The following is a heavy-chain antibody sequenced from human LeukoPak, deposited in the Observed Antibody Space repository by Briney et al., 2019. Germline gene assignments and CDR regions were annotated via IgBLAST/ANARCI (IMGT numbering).Heavy chain of an antibody. CDR1: GGTFSRYA. V-gene: IGHV1-69*01. CDR2: IIPIFGTA. Sequence: SVKVSCKASGGTFSRYAISWVRQAPGQGLEWMGGIIPIFGTANYAQKLQGRVTITADESTSTAYMELSSLRSEDTAVYYCASRTDVFYYDSSGFKPLDYWGQGTLVTVSS. J-gene: IGHJ4*02. CDR3: ASRTDVFYYDSSGFKPLDY. D-gene: IGHD3-22*01.